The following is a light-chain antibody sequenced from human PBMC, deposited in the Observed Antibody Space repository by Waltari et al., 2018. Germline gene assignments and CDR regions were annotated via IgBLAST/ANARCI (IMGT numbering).Light chain of an antibody. J-gene: IGKJ1*01. Sequence: EIVMTQSPATLSVSPGERATLSCRASQSISSNLAWYQQKPGQAPRLFIYGASTRATGIPARFSGSGSGTEFTLTISSMQSEDFAVYYCQQYSNWPPWTFGQGTKVEIK. V-gene: IGKV3D-15*01. CDR1: QSISSN. CDR2: GAS. CDR3: QQYSNWPPWT.